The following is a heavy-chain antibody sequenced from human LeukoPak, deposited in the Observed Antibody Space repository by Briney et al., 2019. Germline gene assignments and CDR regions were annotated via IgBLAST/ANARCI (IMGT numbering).Heavy chain of an antibody. D-gene: IGHD1-26*01. J-gene: IGHJ4*02. CDR3: ASEVGATTGY. V-gene: IGHV3-33*01. CDR1: GFTLSSYG. Sequence: GGSLRLFCAAAGFTLSSYGMDWVRQAPGKGLGWVAVIWYDGSNKYYADSVKGRFTISRDNSKNTLYLQMNSLSAEDTAVYYCASEVGATTGYWGQGTLVTVSS. CDR2: IWYDGSNK.